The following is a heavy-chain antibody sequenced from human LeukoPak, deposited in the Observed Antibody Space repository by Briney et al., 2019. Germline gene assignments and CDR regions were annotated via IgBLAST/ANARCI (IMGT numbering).Heavy chain of an antibody. J-gene: IGHJ6*03. Sequence: SETLSLTCTVSGDSIRNSRYYWRWLRQPAGTGLEWIGRIYTSGSTNYNPSLKSRVTMSVDTSKNQFSLKLSSVTAADTAVYYCARDLAPQGAPGYYYYYYMDVWGKGTTVTISS. CDR3: ARDLAPQGAPGYYYYYYMDV. D-gene: IGHD2-15*01. CDR1: GDSIRNSRYY. CDR2: IYTSGST. V-gene: IGHV4-61*02.